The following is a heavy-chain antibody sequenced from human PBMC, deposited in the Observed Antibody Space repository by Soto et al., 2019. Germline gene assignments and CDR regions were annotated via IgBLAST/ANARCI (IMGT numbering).Heavy chain of an antibody. Sequence: ASVKVSCKASGYTFTSYGISWVRQAPGQGLEWMGWISAYNGNTNYAQKLQGRVTMTTDTSTSTAYMELRSLRSDDTAVYYCARDPPNCSSTSCLRPYYYMDVWGKGTTVTVSS. CDR1: GYTFTSYG. D-gene: IGHD2-2*01. CDR3: ARDPPNCSSTSCLRPYYYMDV. J-gene: IGHJ6*03. CDR2: ISAYNGNT. V-gene: IGHV1-18*01.